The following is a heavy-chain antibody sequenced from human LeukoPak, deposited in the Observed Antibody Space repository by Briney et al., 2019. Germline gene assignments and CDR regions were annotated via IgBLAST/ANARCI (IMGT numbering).Heavy chain of an antibody. CDR2: IYTSGST. D-gene: IGHD1-26*01. J-gene: IGHJ3*02. CDR1: GGSFSGYY. Sequence: SETLSLTCAVYGGSFSGYYWSWIRQPAGKGLEWIGRIYTSGSTNYNPSLKSRVTMSVDTSKNQFSLKLSSVTAADTAVYYCARDITQSGGYGVDAFDIWGQGTMVTVSS. V-gene: IGHV4-4*07. CDR3: ARDITQSGGYGVDAFDI.